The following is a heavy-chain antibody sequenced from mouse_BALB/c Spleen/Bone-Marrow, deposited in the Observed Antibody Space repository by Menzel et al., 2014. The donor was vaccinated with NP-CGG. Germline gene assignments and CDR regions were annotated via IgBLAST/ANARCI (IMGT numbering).Heavy chain of an antibody. J-gene: IGHJ2*01. CDR1: GFTFSNYG. Sequence: EVMLVESGGDLVKPGGSLKLSCAASGFTFSNYGMSWVRQTPDERLEWVATISSVGSYTYYPDSVKGRFTISRDNAKNTLFLQMSSLKSEDTAMYYCARRGTGTGSYYFDYWGQGTTLTVSS. CDR2: ISSVGSYT. CDR3: ARRGTGTGSYYFDY. D-gene: IGHD4-1*01. V-gene: IGHV5-6*02.